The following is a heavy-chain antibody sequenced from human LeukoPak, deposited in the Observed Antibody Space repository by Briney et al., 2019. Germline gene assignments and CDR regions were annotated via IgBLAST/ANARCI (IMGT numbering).Heavy chain of an antibody. CDR3: AKDVSTGWSFDS. D-gene: IGHD6-19*01. J-gene: IGHJ4*02. Sequence: PGGSLRLSCAASGFTYNNYGMHWVRQAPGKGLEWVTFISYDGSDKSYADSVKGRFIISGDNSKKTLYVQMNSLTTDDTAVYYCAKDVSTGWSFDSWGQGTLVTVSS. CDR2: ISYDGSDK. V-gene: IGHV3-30*02. CDR1: GFTYNNYG.